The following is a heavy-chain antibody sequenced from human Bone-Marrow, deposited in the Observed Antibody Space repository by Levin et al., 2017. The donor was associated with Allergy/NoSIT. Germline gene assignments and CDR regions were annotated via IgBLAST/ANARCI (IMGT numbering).Heavy chain of an antibody. CDR2: INPKSGGT. J-gene: IGHJ5*02. D-gene: IGHD2-21*01. CDR1: GYTFTGYY. CDR3: ARGSQIVLWGAKVRDSNALLGP. Sequence: GESLKISCRASGYTFTGYYIQWVRQAPGQGLEWMGRINPKSGGTNYAQKFQGRVTMTRDTSINTAYMELSRLISDDTAVYYCARGSQIVLWGAKVRDSNALLGPWGQGSLVTVSS. V-gene: IGHV1-2*06.